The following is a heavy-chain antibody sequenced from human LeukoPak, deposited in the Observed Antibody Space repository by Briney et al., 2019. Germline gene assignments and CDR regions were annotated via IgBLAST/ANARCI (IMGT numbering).Heavy chain of an antibody. Sequence: PSETLSLTCTVPGGPISSYYWSWIRQPPEKGLEWIGYIYTSGSTNYNPSLKSRVTISVDTSKDQFSLKLSSVTAADTAVYYCARHHYGAYYFDYWGQGTLVTVSS. J-gene: IGHJ4*02. CDR1: GGPISSYY. V-gene: IGHV4-4*09. CDR3: ARHHYGAYYFDY. D-gene: IGHD4-17*01. CDR2: IYTSGST.